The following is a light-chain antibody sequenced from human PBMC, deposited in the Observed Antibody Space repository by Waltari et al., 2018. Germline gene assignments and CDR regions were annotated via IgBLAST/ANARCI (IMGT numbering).Light chain of an antibody. J-gene: IGLJ2*01. CDR3: LLYMGCGIWV. CDR1: SGSVSSNSY. CDR2: KAN. Sequence: QTVVTQEPSLSVSPGGTVTLTCALSSGSVSSNSYARWYQQSPGQTPRTLVYKANMRAAGVPDRFAGSMLGNKAALIIAGAQAEDESDYYCLLYMGCGIWVFGGGTKLTVL. V-gene: IGLV8-61*01.